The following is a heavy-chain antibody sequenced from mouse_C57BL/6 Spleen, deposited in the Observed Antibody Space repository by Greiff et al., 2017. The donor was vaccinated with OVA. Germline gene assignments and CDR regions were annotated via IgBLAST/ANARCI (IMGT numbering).Heavy chain of an antibody. V-gene: IGHV5-9*01. CDR1: GFTFSSYT. D-gene: IGHD2-1*01. Sequence: EVQLQESGGGLVKPGGSLKLSCAASGFTFSSYTMSWVRQTPEKRLEWVATISGGGGNTYYPDSVKGRFTISRDNAKNTLYLQMSSLRSEDTALYYCARRDGNWFAYWGQGTLVTVSA. J-gene: IGHJ3*01. CDR2: ISGGGGNT. CDR3: ARRDGNWFAY.